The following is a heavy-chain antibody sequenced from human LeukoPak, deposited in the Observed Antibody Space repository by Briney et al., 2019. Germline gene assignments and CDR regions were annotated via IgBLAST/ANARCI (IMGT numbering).Heavy chain of an antibody. CDR1: GGTFSSYA. CDR2: IIPILGIA. J-gene: IGHJ4*02. D-gene: IGHD3-22*01. CDR3: ARDPEDSSGYRFDY. Sequence: ASVTVSCKASGGTFSSYAISWVRQAPGQGLEWMGRIIPILGIANYAQKFQGRVTITADKSTSTAYMELSSLRSEDTAVYYCARDPEDSSGYRFDYWGQGTLVTVSS. V-gene: IGHV1-69*04.